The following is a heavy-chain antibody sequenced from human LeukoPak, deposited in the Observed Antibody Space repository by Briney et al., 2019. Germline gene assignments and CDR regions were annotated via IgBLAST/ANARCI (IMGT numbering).Heavy chain of an antibody. V-gene: IGHV4-59*01. J-gene: IGHJ5*02. CDR1: GGSISNYY. CDR2: IYYTGNT. D-gene: IGHD3-10*01. CDR3: ARTKPQNYYGSGSYYYSGNWFDP. Sequence: SETLSLTCTVSGGSISNYYWNWIRQPPGKGLEWIGYIYYTGNTNYNPSLKSRVTISVDTSKNQFSLKLSSVTAADTAVYYCARTKPQNYYGSGSYYYSGNWFDPWGQGTLVTVSS.